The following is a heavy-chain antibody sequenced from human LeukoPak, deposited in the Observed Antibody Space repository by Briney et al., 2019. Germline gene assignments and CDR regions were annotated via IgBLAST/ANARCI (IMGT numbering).Heavy chain of an antibody. Sequence: PGGSLRLSCAASGFTFSSYGMHWVRQAPGKGLEWVAVIWYDGSNKYYADSVKGRFTISRDDSKNSVYLQMNSLRAEDTAIYYCAKDLKSIVVVTSIRGYFDSWGQGTLVAVSS. D-gene: IGHD2-21*02. V-gene: IGHV3-33*03. J-gene: IGHJ4*02. CDR1: GFTFSSYG. CDR3: AKDLKSIVVVTSIRGYFDS. CDR2: IWYDGSNK.